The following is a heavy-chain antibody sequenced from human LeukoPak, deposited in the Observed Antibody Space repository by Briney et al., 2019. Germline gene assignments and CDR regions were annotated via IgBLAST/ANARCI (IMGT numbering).Heavy chain of an antibody. Sequence: SETLSLTCAVYGGSFSGYYWSWIRQAPGKGLEWIGEINHSGSTNYNPSLKSRVTISVDTSKNQFSLKLSSVTAADTAVYYCARVIQWYFDYWGQGTLVTVSS. CDR2: INHSGST. D-gene: IGHD5-12*01. CDR3: ARVIQWYFDY. CDR1: GGSFSGYY. J-gene: IGHJ4*02. V-gene: IGHV4-34*01.